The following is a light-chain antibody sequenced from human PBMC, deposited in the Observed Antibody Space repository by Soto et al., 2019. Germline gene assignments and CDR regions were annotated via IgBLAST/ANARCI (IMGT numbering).Light chain of an antibody. CDR2: GAS. Sequence: EIVMTQSPATLSVSPGERATLSCRASQSVSSNLAWYQQKPGQAPRLLIYGASTRATGIPARFSGSGSGTEFTLTISSLQSEDFAVYYCQQYNNWPAWTFGKGTKVKIK. V-gene: IGKV3-15*01. CDR3: QQYNNWPAWT. J-gene: IGKJ1*01. CDR1: QSVSSN.